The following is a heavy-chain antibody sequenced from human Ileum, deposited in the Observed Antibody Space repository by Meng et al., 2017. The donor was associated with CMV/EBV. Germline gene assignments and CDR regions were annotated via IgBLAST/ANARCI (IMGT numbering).Heavy chain of an antibody. CDR3: ARSRITIFGVARAYFDY. V-gene: IGHV4-34*01. J-gene: IGHJ4*02. Sequence: GSLRLSCAVYGGSFSGYYWSWIRQPPGKGLEWIGEINHSGSTNYNPSLKSRVTISVDTSKNQFSLKLSSVTAADTAVYYCARSRITIFGVARAYFDYWGQGTLVTVSS. CDR2: INHSGST. D-gene: IGHD3-3*01. CDR1: GGSFSGYY.